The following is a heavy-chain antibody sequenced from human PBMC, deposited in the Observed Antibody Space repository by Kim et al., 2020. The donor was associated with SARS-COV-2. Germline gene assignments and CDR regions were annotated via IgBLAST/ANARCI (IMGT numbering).Heavy chain of an antibody. CDR1: GFTFSNYG. CDR2: ISGSTDHI. CDR3: AVEGSGWYCSP. J-gene: IGHJ5*02. V-gene: IGHV3-21*01. D-gene: IGHD6-19*01. Sequence: GGSLRLSCAASGFTFSNYGLVWVRQAPGKGLEWVSSISGSTDHIYYADSVNGRFTISRDNDKNSLYLQMDNLRGDDTAVDYCAVEGSGWYCSPWGQEALVTVAS.